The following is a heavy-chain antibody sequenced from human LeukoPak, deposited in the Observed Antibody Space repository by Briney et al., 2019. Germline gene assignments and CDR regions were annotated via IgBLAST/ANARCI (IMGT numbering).Heavy chain of an antibody. J-gene: IGHJ4*02. CDR2: ISSSSSYT. Sequence: GGSLRLSCAASGFTFSSYSMNWVRQAPGKGLEWVSSISSSSSYTYYADSVKGRFIISRDNAKNSLYLQMNSLRAEDTAVYYCARDPIDYWGQGTLVTVSS. CDR1: GFTFSSYS. CDR3: ARDPIDY. V-gene: IGHV3-21*01.